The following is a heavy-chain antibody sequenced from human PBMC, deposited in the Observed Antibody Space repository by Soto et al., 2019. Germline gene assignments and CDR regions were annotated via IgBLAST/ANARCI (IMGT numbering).Heavy chain of an antibody. D-gene: IGHD3-22*01. V-gene: IGHV4-30-4*01. CDR2: IYYSGST. CDR3: ARGYYYDSSGYSNPLHYYYYGMDV. J-gene: IGHJ6*02. Sequence: SEILSLTCTVSGGSISSGDYYWSWIRQPPGKGLEWIGYIYYSGSTYYNPSLKSRVTISVDTSKNQFSLKLSSVTAADTAVYYCARGYYYDSSGYSNPLHYYYYGMDVWGQGTTVTVSS. CDR1: GGSISSGDYY.